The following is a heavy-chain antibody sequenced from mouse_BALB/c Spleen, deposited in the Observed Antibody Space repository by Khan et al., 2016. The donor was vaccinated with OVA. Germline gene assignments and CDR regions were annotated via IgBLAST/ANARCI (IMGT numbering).Heavy chain of an antibody. J-gene: IGHJ2*01. V-gene: IGHV5-6-3*01. CDR2: INTNVGST. CDR3: ARVDIIYYYNYAYYFGY. CDR1: GFTFSSYG. D-gene: IGHD2-1*01. Sequence: VQLVQSGAGLVQPGGSLKLSCAASGFTFSSYGMSWVRQSPDKRLELVATINTNVGSTYYPDSVKGRFTISRDNAKNTLYLQMSSLKSEDSAMYYCARVDIIYYYNYAYYFGYWGQGTTLTVSS.